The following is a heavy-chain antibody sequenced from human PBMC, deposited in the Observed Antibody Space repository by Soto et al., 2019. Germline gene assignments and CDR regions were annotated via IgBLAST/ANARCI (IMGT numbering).Heavy chain of an antibody. V-gene: IGHV4-39*07. CDR2: IYYSGST. CDR3: ARTVVPAALGSSNYYFDY. D-gene: IGHD2-2*01. CDR1: GGSISSSSYY. Sequence: SETLSLTCTVSGGSISSSSYYWGWIRQPPGKGLEWIGSIYYSGSTYYNPSLKNRVTTSVDTSTNQFSLKVNSVTAADTAVYYCARTVVPAALGSSNYYFDYWGQGTLVTVSS. J-gene: IGHJ4*02.